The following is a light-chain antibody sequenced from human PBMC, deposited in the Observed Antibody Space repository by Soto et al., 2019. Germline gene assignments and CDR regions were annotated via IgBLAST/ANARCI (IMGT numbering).Light chain of an antibody. CDR1: RSDVGTYNY. J-gene: IGLJ1*01. Sequence: QSALTQPASVSGSPGQSITISCTGTRSDVGTYNYVSWYQQYPGKAPKLIIYEVTNRPSGISNRFSGSKSGNTASLTISGLQAEDDADYYCSSYTSSSTYVFGTGTKVTVL. CDR2: EVT. CDR3: SSYTSSSTYV. V-gene: IGLV2-14*01.